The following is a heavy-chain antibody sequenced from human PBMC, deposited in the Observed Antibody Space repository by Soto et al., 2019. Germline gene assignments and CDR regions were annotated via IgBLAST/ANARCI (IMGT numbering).Heavy chain of an antibody. J-gene: IGHJ4*02. CDR2: TSGGDGST. CDR1: GFTFNSSA. CDR3: AKGRYRIGWYDPYFDY. D-gene: IGHD6-19*01. V-gene: IGHV3-23*01. Sequence: EVQLLEAGGGLVQPGGSLRLSCAASGFTFNSSAMSWVRQAPGKGLEWVSTTSGGDGSTYYAEAVKGRFTISRDNSKNPLYLQMNSLRADDTAVYYCAKGRYRIGWYDPYFDYWGQGTLVTVSS.